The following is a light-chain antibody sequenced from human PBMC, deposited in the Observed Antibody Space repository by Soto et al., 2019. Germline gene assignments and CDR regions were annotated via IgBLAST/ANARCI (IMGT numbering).Light chain of an antibody. CDR1: QSVSRN. CDR3: QQHNNCAFT. CDR2: GAS. Sequence: EIVMTQSPATLSVSPGERATLSCRASQSVSRNLAWYQQRPGQAPRLLIYGASTRATGIPARLSGSGSGTEFTLTISSLQSEDFAVYYCQQHNNCAFTFGQGTKLEIK. V-gene: IGKV3-15*01. J-gene: IGKJ2*01.